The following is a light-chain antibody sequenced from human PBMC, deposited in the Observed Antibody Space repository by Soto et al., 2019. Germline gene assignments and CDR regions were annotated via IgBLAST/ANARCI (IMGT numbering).Light chain of an antibody. CDR2: LGS. V-gene: IGKV2-28*01. CDR3: LQTLQTPLT. CDR1: QSLLHTNGYNY. J-gene: IGKJ4*01. Sequence: DIVMTQSPLSLPVTPGEPASISCRSSQSLLHTNGYNYLDWYLQKSGQSPQLLIYLGSNRASKVPDRFSGNGSGTDFTLKISRVEAEDVGVYYCLQTLQTPLTFGGGTKVEIK.